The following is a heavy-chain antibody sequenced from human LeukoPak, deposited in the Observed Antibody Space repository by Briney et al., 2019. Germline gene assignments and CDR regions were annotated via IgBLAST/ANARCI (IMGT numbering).Heavy chain of an antibody. D-gene: IGHD2-21*02. V-gene: IGHV3-53*01. CDR2: IYSGGST. CDR3: ARVPYCGGDCRGTN. Sequence: PGGSLRLSCAASGFTVSSNYMSWVRQAPGKGLEWVSVIYSGGSTYYADSVKGRFTISRDNAKNSLYLQMNSLRAEDTAVYYCARVPYCGGDCRGTNWGQGTLVTVSS. J-gene: IGHJ4*02. CDR1: GFTVSSNY.